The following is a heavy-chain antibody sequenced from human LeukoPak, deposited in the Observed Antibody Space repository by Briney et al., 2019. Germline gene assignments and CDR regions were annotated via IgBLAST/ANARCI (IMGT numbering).Heavy chain of an antibody. V-gene: IGHV4-34*01. CDR1: GGSFSGYY. CDR3: ARGPLPAATFDY. D-gene: IGHD2-2*01. Sequence: SETLSLTCAVYGGSFSGYYWNWIRQPPGKGLEWIGEINHSGSTNYNPSLKSRVTISVDTSKNQFSLKLSSVTAADTAVYYCARGPLPAATFDYWGQGTLVTVSS. J-gene: IGHJ4*02. CDR2: INHSGST.